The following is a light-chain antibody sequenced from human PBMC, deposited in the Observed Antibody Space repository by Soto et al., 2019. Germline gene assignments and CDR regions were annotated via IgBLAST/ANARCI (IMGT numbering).Light chain of an antibody. CDR1: NIGSKS. Sequence: SYELTQPPSVPVAPGQTARISCEGDNIGSKSVYWHQQKPGQAPVLVVYDDRDRPSGIPERFSGSNSGNTANLTINRVEAGDAADYYCQVWDSTSAQYVFGTGTKV. V-gene: IGLV3-21*02. J-gene: IGLJ1*01. CDR3: QVWDSTSAQYV. CDR2: DDR.